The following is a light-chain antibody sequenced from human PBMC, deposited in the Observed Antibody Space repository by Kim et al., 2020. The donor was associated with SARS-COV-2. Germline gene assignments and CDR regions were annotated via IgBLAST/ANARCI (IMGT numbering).Light chain of an antibody. CDR3: NSRDSSGNLYV. CDR1: SLRSYY. J-gene: IGLJ1*01. CDR2: GKN. Sequence: AWGKAVRITCQGDSLRSYYASWYQQKPGQAPVLVIYGKNNRPLGIPDRFSGPSSGNTASLTITGAQAEDEADYYCNSRDSSGNLYVFGTGTKVTVL. V-gene: IGLV3-19*01.